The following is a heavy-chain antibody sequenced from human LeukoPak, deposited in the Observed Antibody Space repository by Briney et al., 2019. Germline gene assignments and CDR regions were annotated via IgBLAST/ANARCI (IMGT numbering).Heavy chain of an antibody. Sequence: GGSLRLSCAASGFTFSNYWMHWVRQAPGKGLVWVSRINTDGSTTNYADTVKGRFTISRDNAKNALYLQMNSLRAEDTAVYYCASLKSDNWGRGTLVSVSS. V-gene: IGHV3-74*01. CDR1: GFTFSNYW. CDR2: INTDGSTT. CDR3: ASLKSDN. D-gene: IGHD2-21*01. J-gene: IGHJ4*02.